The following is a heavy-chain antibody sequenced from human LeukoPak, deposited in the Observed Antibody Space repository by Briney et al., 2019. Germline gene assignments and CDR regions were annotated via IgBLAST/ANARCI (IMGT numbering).Heavy chain of an antibody. V-gene: IGHV3-23*01. CDR1: GFTFSSYA. Sequence: PGGSLRLSCAASGFTFSSYAMSWVRQAPGKGLEWVSAISGSGGSTYYADSVKGRFIISRDNSKNTLYLQMNSLRAEDTAVYYCAKERGGQWLVRVVDYWGQGTLVTVSS. J-gene: IGHJ4*02. D-gene: IGHD6-19*01. CDR3: AKERGGQWLVRVVDY. CDR2: ISGSGGST.